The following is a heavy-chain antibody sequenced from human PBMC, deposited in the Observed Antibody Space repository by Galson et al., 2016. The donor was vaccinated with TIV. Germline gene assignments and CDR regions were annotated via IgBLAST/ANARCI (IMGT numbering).Heavy chain of an antibody. D-gene: IGHD3-16*01. Sequence: PALVKPTQTVTLTCTFSGFSLSSHGVGVGWIRQPPGKALEWLALIHWDGDKRYSPSLKSRLPITKDTSKKQVVLTMANMDPLDTATYYCAVARGGGYNFDSWGQGTLVTVSS. CDR3: AVARGGGYNFDS. CDR1: GFSLSSHGVG. CDR2: IHWDGDK. V-gene: IGHV2-5*02. J-gene: IGHJ4*02.